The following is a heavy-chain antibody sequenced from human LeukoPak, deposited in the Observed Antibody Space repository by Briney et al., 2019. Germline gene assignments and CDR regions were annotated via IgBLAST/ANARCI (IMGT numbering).Heavy chain of an antibody. J-gene: IGHJ4*02. Sequence: ASVKVSCKASGGTFSSYAISWVRQAPGQGLEWMGGIIPIFGTANSAQKFQGRVTITADKSPSTAYMGLSRLRSDDTAVYYCARVRYRLAETYIDYWGQGTLVTVSS. V-gene: IGHV1-69*06. D-gene: IGHD3-16*01. CDR3: ARVRYRLAETYIDY. CDR2: IIPIFGTA. CDR1: GGTFSSYA.